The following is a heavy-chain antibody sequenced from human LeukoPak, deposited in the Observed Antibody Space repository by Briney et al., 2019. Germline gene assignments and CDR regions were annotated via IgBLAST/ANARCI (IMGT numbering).Heavy chain of an antibody. J-gene: IGHJ3*02. CDR1: GFTFSRYG. CDR2: ISSSGTYV. D-gene: IGHD3-9*01. V-gene: IGHV3-21*01. Sequence: GGSLRLSCAASGFTFSRYGMHWVRQAPGKGLEWVSSISSSGTYVYYADSVKGRFTISRDNAKNSLSLQMNSLRADDAAVYYCARASSKQLAGYLPDGFDIWGQGTMVTVSS. CDR3: ARASSKQLAGYLPDGFDI.